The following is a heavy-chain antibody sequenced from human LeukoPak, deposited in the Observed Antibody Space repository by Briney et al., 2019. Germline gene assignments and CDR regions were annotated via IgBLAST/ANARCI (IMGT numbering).Heavy chain of an antibody. J-gene: IGHJ4*02. CDR3: ARDWRLQLPFDY. Sequence: TGGSLRLSCAASKFTFNSYAMHWVRQAPGKGLEWVAVISYDGSNKYYADSVKGRFTISRDNSKNTLYLQMNSLRAEDTAVYYCARDWRLQLPFDYWGQGTLVTVSS. CDR2: ISYDGSNK. CDR1: KFTFNSYA. D-gene: IGHD5-24*01. V-gene: IGHV3-30*04.